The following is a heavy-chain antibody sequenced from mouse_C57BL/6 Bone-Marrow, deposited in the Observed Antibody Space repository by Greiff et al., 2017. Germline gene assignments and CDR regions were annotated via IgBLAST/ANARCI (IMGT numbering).Heavy chain of an antibody. V-gene: IGHV1-81*01. CDR1: GYTFTSYG. D-gene: IGHD2-1*01. Sequence: QVQLQQSGAELARPGASVKLSCKASGYTFTSYGISWVKQRTGQGLEWIGEIYPRSGNTYYNEKFKGKATLTADKSSSTAYMELRSLTSEDSAVYFCARSDYGKGYYAMDYWGQGTSVTVSS. J-gene: IGHJ4*01. CDR3: ARSDYGKGYYAMDY. CDR2: IYPRSGNT.